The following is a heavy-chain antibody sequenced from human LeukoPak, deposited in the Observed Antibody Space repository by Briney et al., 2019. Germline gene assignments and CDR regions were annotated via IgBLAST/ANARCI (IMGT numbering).Heavy chain of an antibody. J-gene: IGHJ4*02. CDR1: GGTFSSYA. V-gene: IGHV1-69*04. CDR3: ARDTTYYYDSSGYPTFDY. Sequence: SVKVSCKASGGTFSSYAISWVRQPPGQGLEWMGRIIPILGIANYAQKFQGRVTITADKSTSTAYMELSSLRSEDTAVYYCARDTTYYYDSSGYPTFDYWGQGTLVTVFS. CDR2: IIPILGIA. D-gene: IGHD3-22*01.